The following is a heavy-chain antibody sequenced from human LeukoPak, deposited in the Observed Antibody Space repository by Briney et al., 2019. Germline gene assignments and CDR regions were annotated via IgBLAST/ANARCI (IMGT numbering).Heavy chain of an antibody. CDR2: ISGSGGST. Sequence: GGSLRLSCAASGFTFSSYAMSWVRQAPGKGLEWVSAISGSGGSTYYADSVKGRFTISRDNSKNTLYLQMNSLRAEDTAVYYCATWTTVIFNAFDIWGQGTMVTVSS. D-gene: IGHD4-17*01. CDR3: ATWTTVIFNAFDI. J-gene: IGHJ3*02. V-gene: IGHV3-23*01. CDR1: GFTFSSYA.